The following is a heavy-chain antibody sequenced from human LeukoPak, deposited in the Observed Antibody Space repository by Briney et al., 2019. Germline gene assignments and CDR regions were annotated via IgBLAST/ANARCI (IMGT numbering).Heavy chain of an antibody. V-gene: IGHV3-74*01. CDR1: GFTLSNYW. Sequence: GGSLRLSCATSGFTLSNYWMHWVRQAPGEGLVWVSRVDPDGTTTNYADSVTGRFTTSRDNAKNTLYLQMNSLRAEDTALYYCTRVQAGRSGLMDVWGRGTTVTVSS. J-gene: IGHJ6*02. CDR2: VDPDGTTT. CDR3: TRVQAGRSGLMDV. D-gene: IGHD2-8*02.